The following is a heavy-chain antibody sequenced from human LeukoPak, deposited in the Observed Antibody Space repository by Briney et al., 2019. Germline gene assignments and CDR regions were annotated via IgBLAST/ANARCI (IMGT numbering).Heavy chain of an antibody. CDR3: ARHPYYYGSGSYLGYRVDY. CDR1: GYSFTSYW. CDR2: IYPGDSDT. Sequence: GESLQISCKGSGYSFTSYWIGWVRQMPGKGLEWMGIIYPGDSDTRYSPSFQGQVTISADKSISTAYLQWSSLKASDTAMYYCARHPYYYGSGSYLGYRVDYWGQGTLVTVSS. D-gene: IGHD3-10*01. J-gene: IGHJ4*02. V-gene: IGHV5-51*01.